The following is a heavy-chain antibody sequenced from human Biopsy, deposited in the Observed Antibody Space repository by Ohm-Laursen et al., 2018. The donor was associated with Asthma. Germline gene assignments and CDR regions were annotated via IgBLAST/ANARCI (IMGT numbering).Heavy chain of an antibody. J-gene: IGHJ4*02. CDR3: ASDVPKDYGRYSFQF. D-gene: IGHD5-18*01. CDR2: HAHAEGGT. Sequence: VASVKVSCKISVYSLTDFSMHWVRQAPGQGLEWMGGHAHAEGGTATARRFQGRVTITEDTSADTAYMELTSLSSGNPAVNYGASDVPKDYGRYSFQFWGQGTLVTVSS. CDR1: VYSLTDFS. V-gene: IGHV1-24*01.